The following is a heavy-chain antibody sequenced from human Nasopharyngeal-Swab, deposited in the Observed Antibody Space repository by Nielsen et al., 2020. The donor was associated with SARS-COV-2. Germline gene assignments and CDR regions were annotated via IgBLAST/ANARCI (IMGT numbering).Heavy chain of an antibody. J-gene: IGHJ3*02. CDR1: GGTFSSYA. CDR3: ARGSSSEFRAAFDI. CDR2: IIPIFGTA. D-gene: IGHD6-6*01. V-gene: IGHV1-69*06. Sequence: SVKVSCKASGGTFSSYAISWVRQAPGQGLEWMGGIIPIFGTANYAQKFQGRVTITAHKSTSTAYMELSSLRSEDTAVYYCARGSSSEFRAAFDIWGQGTMVTVSS.